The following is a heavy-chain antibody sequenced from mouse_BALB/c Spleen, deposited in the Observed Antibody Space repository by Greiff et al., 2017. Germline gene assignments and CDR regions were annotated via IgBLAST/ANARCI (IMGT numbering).Heavy chain of an antibody. CDR2: IWGGGST. CDR3: ARTSITTVVYYYAMDY. J-gene: IGHJ4*01. D-gene: IGHD1-1*01. Sequence: QVQLKESGPGLVAPSQSLSITCTVSGFSLSRYSVHWVRQPPGKGLEWLGMIWGGGSTDYNSALKSRLSISKDNSKSQVFLKMNSLQTDDTAMYYCARTSITTVVYYYAMDYWGQGTSGTVSS. V-gene: IGHV2-6-4*01. CDR1: GFSLSRYS.